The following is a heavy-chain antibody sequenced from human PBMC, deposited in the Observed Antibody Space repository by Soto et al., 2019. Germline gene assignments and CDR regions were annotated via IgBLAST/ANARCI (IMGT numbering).Heavy chain of an antibody. V-gene: IGHV3-23*01. CDR1: GSSFSSQT. CDR3: ATARSQGEVASTSDSDY. D-gene: IGHD3-16*01. CDR2: ISGRGGRA. Sequence: PGRPLKLYSSTTGSSFSSQTLNRCRQAPGKGLEWVSTISGRGGRAYYADSVKGRFTISRDNSKNALYLQLDSLRAEDTAVYFCATARSQGEVASTSDSDYCGQ. J-gene: IGHJ4*02.